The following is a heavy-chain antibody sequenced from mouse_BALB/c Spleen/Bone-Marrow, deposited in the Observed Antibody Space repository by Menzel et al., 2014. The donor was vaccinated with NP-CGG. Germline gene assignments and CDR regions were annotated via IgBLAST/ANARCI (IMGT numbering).Heavy chain of an antibody. V-gene: IGHV5-17*02. J-gene: IGHJ2*01. CDR1: GFTFSSFG. CDR2: ISSGSSTI. D-gene: IGHD3-2*02. CDR3: AKARLRGFYFDH. Sequence: EVQVVESGGGLVQPGASRKLSCAASGFTFSSFGVHWVRQAPEKGLEWVAYISSGSSTIYYADTLKGRFTISRDNPKNTLFLQMTSLRSEDTAMYYCAKARLRGFYFDHWGQGTTLTVPS.